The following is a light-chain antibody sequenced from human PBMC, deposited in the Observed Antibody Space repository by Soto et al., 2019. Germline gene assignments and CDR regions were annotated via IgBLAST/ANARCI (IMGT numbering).Light chain of an antibody. CDR3: QQYSPNRVT. J-gene: IGKJ3*01. CDR2: WAS. V-gene: IGKV4-1*01. Sequence: DIVMTQSPDSLAVSLGERATINCKSSQSVLYNSNNKNYLTWYQQKPGQPPKLLIYWASTRESGVPDRFSGSGSGTDFTLTISSLQAEDVAVYYCQQYSPNRVTFGPGTKVDIK. CDR1: QSVLYNSNNKNY.